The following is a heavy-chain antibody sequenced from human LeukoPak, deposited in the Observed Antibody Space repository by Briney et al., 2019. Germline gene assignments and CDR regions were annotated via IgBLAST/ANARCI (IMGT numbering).Heavy chain of an antibody. D-gene: IGHD1-26*01. Sequence: SETLSLPCTVSGGSVTTYYWSWIRQSAGKGLEWIGHISTSGTTTYNPSLKSRVTMSVDTSKNQFSLKLTSVTAADTAVYYCAREATVVGATIIWGQGTLVTVSS. CDR1: GGSVTTYY. J-gene: IGHJ4*02. CDR3: AREATVVGATII. V-gene: IGHV4-4*07. CDR2: ISTSGTT.